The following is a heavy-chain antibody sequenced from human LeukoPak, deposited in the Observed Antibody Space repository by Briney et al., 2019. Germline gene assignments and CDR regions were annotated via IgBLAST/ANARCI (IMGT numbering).Heavy chain of an antibody. V-gene: IGHV1-18*04. D-gene: IGHD5-24*01. CDR1: GYTFTGYY. CDR2: ISAYNGNT. J-gene: IGHJ4*02. Sequence: ASVKVSCKASGYTFTGYYMHWVRQAPGQGLEWMGWISAYNGNTNYAQKNQGRVTMTTDTSTSTAYMELRSLRSDDTAVYYCVRDREEMATITSDYWGQGTLVTVSS. CDR3: VRDREEMATITSDY.